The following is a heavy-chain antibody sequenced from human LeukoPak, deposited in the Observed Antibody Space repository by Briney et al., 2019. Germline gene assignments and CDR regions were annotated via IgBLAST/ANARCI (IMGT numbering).Heavy chain of an antibody. Sequence: VASVTVSCTASGGTFSSYAISWVRQAPGQGLEWMGGIIPILGTANYAQKFQGRVTITADESTSTAYMELSSLRSEDTAVYYCARAGEDTAMVLPVYNWFDPWGQGTLVTVSS. D-gene: IGHD5-18*01. J-gene: IGHJ5*02. CDR3: ARAGEDTAMVLPVYNWFDP. V-gene: IGHV1-69*13. CDR1: GGTFSSYA. CDR2: IIPILGTA.